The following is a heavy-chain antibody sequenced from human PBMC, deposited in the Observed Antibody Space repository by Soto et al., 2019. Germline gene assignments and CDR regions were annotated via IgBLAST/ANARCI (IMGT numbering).Heavy chain of an antibody. D-gene: IGHD6-6*01. CDR3: ATTEYSSSRLPVGYFDY. CDR2: ISYDGSNK. Sequence: GGSLRLSCAASGFTFSSYAMHWVRQAPGKGLEWVAVISYDGSNKYYADSVKGRFTISRDNSKNTLYLQMNSLRAEDTAVYYCATTEYSSSRLPVGYFDYWGQGTLVTVSS. J-gene: IGHJ4*02. CDR1: GFTFSSYA. V-gene: IGHV3-30-3*01.